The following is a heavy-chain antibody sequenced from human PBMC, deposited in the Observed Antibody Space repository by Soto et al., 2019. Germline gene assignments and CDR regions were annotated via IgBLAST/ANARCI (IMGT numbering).Heavy chain of an antibody. CDR2: ISSSSSYI. CDR1: GFTFSSYS. Sequence: GGSLRLSCAASGFTFSSYSMNWVRHAPGKGLEWVSSISSSSSYIYYADSVKGRFTISRDNAKNSLYLQMNSLRAEDTAVYYCARDMGLCRLHFGELFESSGFDYWGQGTLVTVSS. V-gene: IGHV3-21*01. CDR3: ARDMGLCRLHFGELFESSGFDY. D-gene: IGHD3-16*01. J-gene: IGHJ4*02.